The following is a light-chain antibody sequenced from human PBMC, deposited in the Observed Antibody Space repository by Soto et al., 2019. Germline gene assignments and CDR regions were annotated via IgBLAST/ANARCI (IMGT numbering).Light chain of an antibody. CDR1: ISDIGGYNY. J-gene: IGLJ2*01. V-gene: IGLV2-8*01. CDR3: SSYAGSNTYLL. Sequence: QSVLTQPPSASGSPGQSVTISCTGTISDIGGYNYVSWYQQHPGKAPKLMIYEVNRRPSGVPDRFSGSTSGNTASLTVSGLQAEDEGDYYCSSYAGSNTYLLFGGGTKLTVL. CDR2: EVN.